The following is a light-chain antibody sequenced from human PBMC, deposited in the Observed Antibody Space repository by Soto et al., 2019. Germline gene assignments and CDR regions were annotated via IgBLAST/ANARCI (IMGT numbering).Light chain of an antibody. J-gene: IGLJ1*01. CDR3: SSYTSSNTFV. CDR2: DVS. CDR1: SSDVGRYNY. Sequence: QSALAQPASVSGSPGQSIAISCTGTSSDVGRYNYVSWFQQHPGKAPKLMIYDVSNRPSGVSDRFSGSKSGNTASLTISGLQAEDEADYYCSSYTSSNTFVFGPGTTLTVL. V-gene: IGLV2-14*01.